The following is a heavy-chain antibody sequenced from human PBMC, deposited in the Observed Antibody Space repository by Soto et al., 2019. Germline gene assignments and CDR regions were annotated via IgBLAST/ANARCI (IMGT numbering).Heavy chain of an antibody. J-gene: IGHJ4*02. CDR1: GGSISGYY. CDR3: AKVRGYASGWRYFDY. CDR2: IFHSGST. D-gene: IGHD5-18*01. V-gene: IGHV4-59*01. Sequence: LSLTSNVSGGSISGYYWSWIRQAPGKGLQWIGYIFHSGSTSYNPSLRSRVTISVDTSKNQFSLKVNSVTAADTAVYYCAKVRGYASGWRYFDYWGQGTLVTVSS.